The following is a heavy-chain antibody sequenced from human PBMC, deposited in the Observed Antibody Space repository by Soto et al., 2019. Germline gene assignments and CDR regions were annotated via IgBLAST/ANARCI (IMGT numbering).Heavy chain of an antibody. V-gene: IGHV3-66*01. Sequence: EVQLVESGGGLVQPGGSLRLSCAASGFTVSSNYMSWVRQAPGKGLEWVSVIYSGGNTYYADSVRGRFSISRDNSKNTLYLQMNSLRAEDTAVYYCARNGLWFGELTWGQGTLVTVSS. J-gene: IGHJ4*02. CDR1: GFTVSSNY. D-gene: IGHD3-10*01. CDR3: ARNGLWFGELT. CDR2: IYSGGNT.